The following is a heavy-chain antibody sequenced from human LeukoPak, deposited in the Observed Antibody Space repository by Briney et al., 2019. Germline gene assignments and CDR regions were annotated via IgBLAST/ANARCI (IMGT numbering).Heavy chain of an antibody. Sequence: SETLSLTCTVSGGSISSGGYYWSWIRQHPGKGLEWIGYIYYSGSTYYNPSLKSRVTISVDTSKNQFSLKLSSVTAADTAVYYWARGGRYCSGGSCYPGSNHFDYWGKGPLVTVSS. CDR2: IYYSGST. V-gene: IGHV4-31*03. CDR3: ARGGRYCSGGSCYPGSNHFDY. D-gene: IGHD2-15*01. CDR1: GGSISSGGYY. J-gene: IGHJ4*02.